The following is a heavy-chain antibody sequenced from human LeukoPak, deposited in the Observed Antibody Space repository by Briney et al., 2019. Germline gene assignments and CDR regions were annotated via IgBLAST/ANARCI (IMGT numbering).Heavy chain of an antibody. V-gene: IGHV1-2*02. D-gene: IGHD2-2*01. CDR2: INPNSGGT. CDR3: ARAAYCSSTSCHHDIDY. J-gene: IGHJ4*02. CDR1: VYTFTGYY. Sequence: ASVNVSCKASVYTFTGYYMHWVRQAPGQGLEWMGWINPNSGGTNYAQKFQGRVTMTRDTSISTAYMELSRLRSDDTAVYYCARAAYCSSTSCHHDIDYWGQGTLVTVSS.